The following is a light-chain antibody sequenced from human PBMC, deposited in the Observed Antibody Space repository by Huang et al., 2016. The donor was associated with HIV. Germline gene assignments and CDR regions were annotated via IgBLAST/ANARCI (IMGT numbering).Light chain of an antibody. V-gene: IGKV2-28*01. CDR1: QSRVHDNGYSY. CDR2: MAS. Sequence: DIVMTQSPLSLPVTPGEPASISCRSSQSRVHDNGYSYLDWYLQKPGQSPQVLIYMASVRAPGIPERFSGGGSGTNFTLEINRVDAEDVGTYYCMQSLQSLTFGGGTRLEIK. J-gene: IGKJ4*01. CDR3: MQSLQSLT.